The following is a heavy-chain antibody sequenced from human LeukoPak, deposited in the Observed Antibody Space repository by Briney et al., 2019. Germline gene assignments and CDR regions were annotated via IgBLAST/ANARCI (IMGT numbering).Heavy chain of an antibody. D-gene: IGHD6-13*01. CDR1: GGSISSGSYY. Sequence: SETLSLTCTVSGGSISSGSYYWSWIRQPAGKGLEWIGRIYTSGSTNYNPSLKSRVTISVDTSKNQFSLKLSSVTAADTAVYYCARDPQAAAGTYDYWGQGIPVTVSS. CDR2: IYTSGST. J-gene: IGHJ4*02. CDR3: ARDPQAAAGTYDY. V-gene: IGHV4-61*02.